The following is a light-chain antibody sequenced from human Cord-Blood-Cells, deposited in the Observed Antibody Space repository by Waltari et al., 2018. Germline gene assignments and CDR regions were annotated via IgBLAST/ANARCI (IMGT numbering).Light chain of an antibody. J-gene: IGLJ3*02. V-gene: IGLV1-47*01. CDR1: SSNIGSNY. CDR3: AAWDDSLSGRV. Sequence: SVLTQPPSASGTPGQRVTISCSGSSSNIGSNYVYCYQQLPGTAPKLLIYRNNQRPSGVPDRFSGSKSGTSASLAISGLRSEDEADYYCAAWDDSLSGRVFGGGTKLTVL. CDR2: RNN.